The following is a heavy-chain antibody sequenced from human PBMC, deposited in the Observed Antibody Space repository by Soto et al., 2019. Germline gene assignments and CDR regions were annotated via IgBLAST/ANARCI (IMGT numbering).Heavy chain of an antibody. CDR2: IYRGGTI. J-gene: IGHJ2*01. CDR3: ARVRCSGGGCYPDWYFDL. CDR1: GFSVSDNY. D-gene: IGHD2-15*01. Sequence: EVRLVESGGGLIQPGGSLTVSCAASGFSVSDNYMSWVRQPPGKGLEWVSVIYRGGTIFYADSVKGRFIISRDSSKNTMYLQMNTLRGEHTATYYCARVRCSGGGCYPDWYFDLWGRGTLVTVSS. V-gene: IGHV3-53*01.